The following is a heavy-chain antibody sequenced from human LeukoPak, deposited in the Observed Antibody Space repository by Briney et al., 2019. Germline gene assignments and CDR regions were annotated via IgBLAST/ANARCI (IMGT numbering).Heavy chain of an antibody. J-gene: IGHJ3*02. CDR2: IYPGDSDT. CDR1: GYSFTSYW. D-gene: IGHD3-22*01. CDR3: ARTDYYYDSSGYGYPDASDI. Sequence: PGESLKISCKGSGYSFTSYWIGWVRQMPGKGLEWMGIIYPGDSDTRYSPSFQGQVTISADKSISTAYLQWSSLKASDTAMYYCARTDYYYDSSGYGYPDASDIWGQGTMVTVSS. V-gene: IGHV5-51*01.